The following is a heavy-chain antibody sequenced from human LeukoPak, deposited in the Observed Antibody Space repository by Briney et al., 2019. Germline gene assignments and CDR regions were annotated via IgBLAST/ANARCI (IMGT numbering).Heavy chain of an antibody. J-gene: IGHJ1*01. V-gene: IGHV1-2*02. CDR3: ARGGSWLVVAATQDESEYFQH. CDR2: INPNSGGT. CDR1: GYTFTGYY. D-gene: IGHD2-15*01. Sequence: ASVTVSFKASGYTFTGYYMHWVRQAPGQGLEWMGWINPNSGGTNYAQKFQGRVTMTRDTSISTAYMELSRLRSVDTAVYYCARGGSWLVVAATQDESEYFQHWGQGTLVTVSS.